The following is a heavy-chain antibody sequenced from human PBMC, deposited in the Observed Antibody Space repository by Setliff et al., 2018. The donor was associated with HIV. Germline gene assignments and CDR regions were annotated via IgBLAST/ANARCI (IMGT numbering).Heavy chain of an antibody. D-gene: IGHD3-10*01. V-gene: IGHV4-34*01. Sequence: SETLSLTCAVYGGSLSGYYWSWIRQPPGKGLEWIGEINQSGSTNYNPSLKSRVTISVDTSKNQFSLMLSSVTAADTAVYYCARGLDYGSGSYYVGYWGQGTLVTVSS. CDR2: INQSGST. CDR1: GGSLSGYY. CDR3: ARGLDYGSGSYYVGY. J-gene: IGHJ4*02.